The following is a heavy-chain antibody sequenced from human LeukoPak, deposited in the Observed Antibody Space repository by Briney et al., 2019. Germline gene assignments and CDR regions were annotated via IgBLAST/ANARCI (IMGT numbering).Heavy chain of an antibody. CDR2: ISASSGNT. D-gene: IGHD3-22*01. CDR1: GYTFTSYG. J-gene: IGHJ5*02. V-gene: IGHV1-18*01. Sequence: GASVKVSCKASGYTFTSYGFSWVRQAPGQGLEWMGWISASSGNTNYAQKFQGRVTMTRDTSISTAYMELSRLRSDDTAVYYCARGPITMIVVVPATVVDPWGQGTLVTVSS. CDR3: ARGPITMIVVVPATVVDP.